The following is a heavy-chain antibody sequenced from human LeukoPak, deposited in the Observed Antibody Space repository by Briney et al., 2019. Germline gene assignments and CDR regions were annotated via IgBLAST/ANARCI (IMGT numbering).Heavy chain of an antibody. CDR2: MNPNSGNT. Sequence: GASVKVSCKASGYTFTSYDINWVRQATGQGLEWMGWMNPNSGNTGYAQKFQGRVTMTRNTSISTAYMELSSLRSEDTAVYYCARAGSRNGWLLLRRFGYFDYWGQGTLVTVSS. V-gene: IGHV1-8*01. CDR1: GYTFTSYD. D-gene: IGHD3-22*01. CDR3: ARAGSRNGWLLLRRFGYFDY. J-gene: IGHJ4*02.